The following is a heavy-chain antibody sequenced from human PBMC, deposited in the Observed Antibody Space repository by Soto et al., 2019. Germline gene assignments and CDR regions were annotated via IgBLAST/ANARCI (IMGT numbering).Heavy chain of an antibody. J-gene: IGHJ4*02. V-gene: IGHV3-74*01. CDR3: ARGGTPPGFFDY. CDR1: GFTFSSYW. CDR2: INSDGSST. Sequence: GGSLRLFCAASGFTFSSYWMHWVRQAPGKGLVWVSRINSDGSSTSYADSVKGRFTISRDNAKNTLYLQMNSLRAEDTAVYYCARGGTPPGFFDYWGQGTLVTVSS. D-gene: IGHD1-1*01.